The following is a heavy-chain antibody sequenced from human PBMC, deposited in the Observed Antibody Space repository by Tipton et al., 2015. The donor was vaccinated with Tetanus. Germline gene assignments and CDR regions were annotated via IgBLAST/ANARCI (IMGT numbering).Heavy chain of an antibody. J-gene: IGHJ6*02. V-gene: IGHV4-4*01. CDR3: ARTPDYYYGMDV. CDR2: IYYSGTT. CDR1: GGPVSSSNW. Sequence: SLRLSCDVSGGPVSSSNWWSWVRQAPGKGLGWIGEIYYSGTTNYNPSLKSRVTISTDKSKNQVSLRLNSVTAADTAVYFCARTPDYYYGMDVWGQGTTVTVSS.